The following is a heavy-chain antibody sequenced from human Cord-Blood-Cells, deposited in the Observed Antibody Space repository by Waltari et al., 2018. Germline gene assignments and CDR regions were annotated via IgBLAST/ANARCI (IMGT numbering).Heavy chain of an antibody. CDR3: ARDGCTGGVCYNDAFDI. CDR2: INHSGST. Sequence: QVQLQQWGAGLLKPSETLSLTCAVYGGSFSGYYWSWIRQPPGKGLAWIGEINHSGSTNYNPSLKSRVTISVDTAKNQFSLKLSSVTAADTAVYYCARDGCTGGVCYNDAFDIWGQGTMVTVSS. J-gene: IGHJ3*02. CDR1: GGSFSGYY. D-gene: IGHD2-8*02. V-gene: IGHV4-34*01.